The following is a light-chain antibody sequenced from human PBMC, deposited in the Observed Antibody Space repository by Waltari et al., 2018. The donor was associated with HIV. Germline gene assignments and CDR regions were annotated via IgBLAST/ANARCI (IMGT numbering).Light chain of an antibody. CDR3: CSYAGKSNTFLI. CDR2: EVS. J-gene: IGLJ2*01. CDR1: STDVGSYNF. Sequence: QSALTQPASVSGSPGQSITISCTGTSTDVGSYNFVSWYQQHPGKAPRLVIYEVSKRTSGVSNCFSGSKSGNTASLTSSGLQAEDEADYSCCSYAGKSNTFLIFGGGTKLTVL. V-gene: IGLV2-23*02.